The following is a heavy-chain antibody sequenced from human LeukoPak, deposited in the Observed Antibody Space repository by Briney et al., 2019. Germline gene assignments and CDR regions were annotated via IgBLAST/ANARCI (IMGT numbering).Heavy chain of an antibody. CDR3: ASPHERGSRYYFDY. CDR1: GFTFSSYG. CDR2: ISYDGSNK. V-gene: IGHV3-30*03. J-gene: IGHJ4*02. D-gene: IGHD3-16*01. Sequence: GGSLRLSCAASGFTFSSYGMHWVRQAPGKGLEWVAVISYDGSNKYYADSVKGRFTISRDNSKNTLYLQMNSLRAEDTAVYYCASPHERGSRYYFDYWGQGTLVTVSS.